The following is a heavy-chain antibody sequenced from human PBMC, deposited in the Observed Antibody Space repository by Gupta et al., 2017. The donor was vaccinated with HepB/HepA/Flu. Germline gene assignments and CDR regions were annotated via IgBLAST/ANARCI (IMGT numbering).Heavy chain of an antibody. J-gene: IGHJ6*02. CDR2: INNSGRT. CDR1: GGSFSGYY. V-gene: IGHV4-34*01. D-gene: IGHD3-10*01. CDR3: ARDRGVDYYGMDV. Sequence: QLQLQQWGAGLLKPSETLSLTCAVYGGSFSGYYWSWIRKPPGKGLEWIGEINNSGRTNYNPSLKSRVTISVDTSKNQFSLKLSSVTAADTAVYYCARDRGVDYYGMDVWGQGTTVTVS.